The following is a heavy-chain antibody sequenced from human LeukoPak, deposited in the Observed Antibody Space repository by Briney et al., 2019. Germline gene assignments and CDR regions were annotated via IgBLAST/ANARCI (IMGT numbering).Heavy chain of an antibody. CDR3: AKVGAGRSYYYNYYMDV. V-gene: IGHV3-23*01. CDR1: GFTFSSYA. D-gene: IGHD1-26*01. Sequence: QPGGSLRLSCAASGFTFSSYAMSWVRQAPGKGLEWVSAISGSGGSTYYADSVKGRLTISRDNSKNTLYLQMNSLRAEDTAVYYCAKVGAGRSYYYNYYMDVWGKGTTVTVSS. CDR2: ISGSGGST. J-gene: IGHJ6*03.